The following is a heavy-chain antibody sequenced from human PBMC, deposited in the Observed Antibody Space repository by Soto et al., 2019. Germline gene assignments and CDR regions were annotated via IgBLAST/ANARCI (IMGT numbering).Heavy chain of an antibody. V-gene: IGHV3-23*01. CDR2: ISGAGGGT. Sequence: PGGSLRLSCAASGFTFNNYAMSWVRQAPRKGLEWVSAISGAGGGTYYADSVRGRFTISRDNSKNTLYLQMNSLKAEDTAVYYCVKFQGTNGWPYDYWGQGTLVTVSS. CDR3: VKFQGTNGWPYDY. CDR1: GFTFNNYA. D-gene: IGHD2-8*01. J-gene: IGHJ4*02.